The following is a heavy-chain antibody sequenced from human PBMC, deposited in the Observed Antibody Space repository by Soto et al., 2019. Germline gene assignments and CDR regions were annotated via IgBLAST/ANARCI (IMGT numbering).Heavy chain of an antibody. D-gene: IGHD3-9*01. V-gene: IGHV4-34*01. Sequence: SETLSLTCAVYGGSFSGYYWSWIRQPPGKGPEWIGEINHSGSTYYNPSLKSRVTISVDTSKNQFSLKLSSVTAADKAVYYCAGFDVLRYFDWLLRDAFDIWGQGTMVTVSS. J-gene: IGHJ3*02. CDR2: INHSGST. CDR3: AGFDVLRYFDWLLRDAFDI. CDR1: GGSFSGYY.